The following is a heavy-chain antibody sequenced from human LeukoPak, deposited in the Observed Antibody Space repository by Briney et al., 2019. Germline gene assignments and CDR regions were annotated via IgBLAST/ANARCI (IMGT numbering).Heavy chain of an antibody. D-gene: IGHD2-2*01. CDR2: IDPSSTYI. CDR1: GFTFRSYS. J-gene: IGHJ4*02. V-gene: IGHV3-21*01. Sequence: PGGSLRLSCAASGFTFRSYSMNWVRQPPGKGLEWVSSIDPSSTYIYYADSVKGRFTISRDNAENSLYLQMNSLRVEDTAVYYCARAPTVLVGYCSSSSCQADYWGQGTLVTVSS. CDR3: ARAPTVLVGYCSSSSCQADY.